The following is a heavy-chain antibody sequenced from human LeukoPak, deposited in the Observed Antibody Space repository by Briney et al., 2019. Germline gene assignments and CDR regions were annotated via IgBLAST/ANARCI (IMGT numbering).Heavy chain of an antibody. V-gene: IGHV3-23*01. D-gene: IGHD3-22*01. CDR1: GFIFSSYA. J-gene: IGHJ1*01. CDR2: ISGSGGGR. Sequence: GGPLRLSCGASGFIFSSYAMSWLRQAPGKGLEWVSAISGSGGGRYCADSEKGLFNISRDNAKNTLYLQMNSLRAEDTAVYYCAKDRSPNYYDSMPLLSNFQHWGQGTLVTVSS. CDR3: AKDRSPNYYDSMPLLSNFQH.